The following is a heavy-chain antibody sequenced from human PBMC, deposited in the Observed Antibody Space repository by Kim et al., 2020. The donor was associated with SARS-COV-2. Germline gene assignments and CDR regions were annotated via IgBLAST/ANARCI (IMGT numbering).Heavy chain of an antibody. CDR3: ARNLHSGAWTFFWYFDL. V-gene: IGHV3-23*05. CDR1: GFTFSSYS. J-gene: IGHJ2*01. Sequence: GGSLRLSCVASGFTFSSYSMTWVRQAPGKGLEWVSTIFGSGSSTYSADSAKGRFTISRDDSKKTLYLEMNSLRAEDTAVYYCARNLHSGAWTFFWYFDLWGRGPLVTISS. CDR2: IFGSGSST. D-gene: IGHD6-25*01.